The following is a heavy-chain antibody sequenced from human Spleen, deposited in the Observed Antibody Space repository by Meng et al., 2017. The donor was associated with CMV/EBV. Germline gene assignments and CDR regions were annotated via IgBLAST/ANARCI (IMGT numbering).Heavy chain of an antibody. CDR3: ARDPGSTYYPYNWFDV. J-gene: IGHJ5*02. CDR1: GGSISSSNW. V-gene: IGHV4-4*02. CDR2: IYHSGST. D-gene: IGHD1-26*01. Sequence: GSLRLSCAVSGGSISSSNWWSWVRQPPGKGLEWIGEIYHSGSTNYNPSLKSRVTISVDKSKNQFSLKLSSVTAADTAVYYCARDPGSTYYPYNWFDVWGQGNLVTVSS.